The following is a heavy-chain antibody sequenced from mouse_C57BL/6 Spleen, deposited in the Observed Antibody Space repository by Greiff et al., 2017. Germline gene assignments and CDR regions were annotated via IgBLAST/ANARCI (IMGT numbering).Heavy chain of an antibody. CDR3: ATLDSSGEYAMDY. Sequence: VKLVESGPGLVAPSQSLSITCTVSGFSLTSYAISWVRQPPGKGLEWLGVIWTGGGTNYNSALKSRLSISKDNSKSQVFLKKNSLQTDDTARYYCATLDSSGEYAMDYWGQGTTVTVSS. CDR2: IWTGGGT. CDR1: GFSLTSYA. D-gene: IGHD3-2*02. J-gene: IGHJ4*01. V-gene: IGHV2-9-1*01.